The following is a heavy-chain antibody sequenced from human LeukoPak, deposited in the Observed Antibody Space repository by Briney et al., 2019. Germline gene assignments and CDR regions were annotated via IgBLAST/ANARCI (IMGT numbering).Heavy chain of an antibody. CDR1: GFTFNTYG. J-gene: IGHJ4*01. CDR2: IPYDGSNE. Sequence: GGSLRLSCATSGFTFNTYGMHWVRQAPGKGLEWVAFIPYDGSNEYYADSVKGRFTISRDSSENTLYLQMNSLRAEDSATYYCVREGFYFFDFWGQGTLVTVSS. CDR3: VREGFYFFDF. V-gene: IGHV3-30*12.